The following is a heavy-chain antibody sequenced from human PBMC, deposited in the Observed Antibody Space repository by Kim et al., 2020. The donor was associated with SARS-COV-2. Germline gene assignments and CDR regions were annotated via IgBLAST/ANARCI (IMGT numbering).Heavy chain of an antibody. D-gene: IGHD2-15*01. CDR1: GFTFSEYW. CDR3: ASGLTPGQY. V-gene: IGHV3-74*01. Sequence: GGSLRLSCAASGFTFSEYWMHLVRQAPGKGLVWVSRIIPDGRSTSYADSVKGRFTISRDNAKNTLYLQMNSLTAEDTAVYYCASGLTPGQYWGQGTLVT. J-gene: IGHJ4*02. CDR2: IIPDGRST.